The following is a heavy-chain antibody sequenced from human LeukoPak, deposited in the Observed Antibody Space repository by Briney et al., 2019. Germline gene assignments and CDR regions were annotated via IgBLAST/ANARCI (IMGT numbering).Heavy chain of an antibody. CDR3: ARGALTTASHFDY. CDR2: IYSGGST. D-gene: IGHD4-17*01. J-gene: IGHJ4*02. Sequence: GGSLRLSCAASGFTDSSNYMGWVRQAPGKGLEYVSVIYSGGSTYYADSVKGRFTIARDNSKNTLYLQMNSLRTEDPAVYYCARGALTTASHFDYWGQGTLVTVSS. CDR1: GFTDSSNY. V-gene: IGHV3-53*01.